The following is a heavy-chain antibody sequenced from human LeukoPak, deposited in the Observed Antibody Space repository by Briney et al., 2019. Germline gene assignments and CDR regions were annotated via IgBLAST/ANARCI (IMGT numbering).Heavy chain of an antibody. CDR3: ASSLTRQYRSY. V-gene: IGHV3-21*01. CDR1: GFTFSSYS. D-gene: IGHD2-15*01. CDR2: ISSSSSYI. J-gene: IGHJ4*02. Sequence: GGSLRLSCAASGFTFSSYSMNWVRQAPGKGLEWVSSISSSSSYIYYADSVKGRFTISRDNAKNSLYLQMNSLRAEDTAVYYCASSLTRQYRSYWGQGTLVTVSS.